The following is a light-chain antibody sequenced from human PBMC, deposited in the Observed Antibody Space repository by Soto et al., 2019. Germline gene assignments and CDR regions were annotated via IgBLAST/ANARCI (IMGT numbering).Light chain of an antibody. CDR1: HSVGNNY. Sequence: ENVLTQSPCTLSASPGERVTLSCRASHSVGNNYLAWFQQKPGQAPRLLIDEASRRATGIPDRFSGSGSGTDFTLTISRLEPEDFAVYYCQQCATSPLTFGGGTKVEIK. V-gene: IGKV3-20*01. CDR3: QQCATSPLT. J-gene: IGKJ4*01. CDR2: EAS.